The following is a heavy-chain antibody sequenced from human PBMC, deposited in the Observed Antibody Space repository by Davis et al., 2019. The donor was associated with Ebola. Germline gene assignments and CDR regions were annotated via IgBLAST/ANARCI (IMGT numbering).Heavy chain of an antibody. V-gene: IGHV1-69*01. Sequence: PGGSLRLSCAASGFTFSSYAISWVRQAPGQGLEWMGGIIPIFGTANYAQKFQGRVTITADESTSTAYMELSSLRSEDTAVYYCASSCSSTSCYRRNWFDPWGQGTLVTVSS. CDR2: IIPIFGTA. CDR3: ASSCSSTSCYRRNWFDP. D-gene: IGHD2-2*02. J-gene: IGHJ5*02. CDR1: GFTFSSYA.